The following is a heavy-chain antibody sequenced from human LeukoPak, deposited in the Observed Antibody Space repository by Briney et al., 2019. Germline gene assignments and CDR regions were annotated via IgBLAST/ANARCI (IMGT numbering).Heavy chain of an antibody. D-gene: IGHD6-19*01. J-gene: IGHJ4*02. CDR1: GYTFTGYY. CDR3: ARDNGYSSGLDY. V-gene: IGHV1-2*02. Sequence: ASVKVSCKASGYTFTGYYMHWVRQAPGQGLEWMGWISPNSGGTNYAQKFQGRVTMTRDTSISTAYMELSRLRSDDTAVYYCARDNGYSSGLDYWGQGTLVTVSS. CDR2: ISPNSGGT.